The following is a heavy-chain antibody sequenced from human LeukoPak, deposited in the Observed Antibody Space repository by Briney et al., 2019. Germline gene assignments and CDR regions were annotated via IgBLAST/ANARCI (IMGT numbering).Heavy chain of an antibody. D-gene: IGHD3-16*01. V-gene: IGHV1-18*01. Sequence: ASVKVSCKASGYTFTSYGISWVRQAPGQGLEWMGWISAYNGNTNYAQKLQGRVTMTPDTSTSTAYMELRSLRSDDTAVYYCARVPSVWGSYYWFDPWGQGTLVTVSS. J-gene: IGHJ5*02. CDR2: ISAYNGNT. CDR1: GYTFTSYG. CDR3: ARVPSVWGSYYWFDP.